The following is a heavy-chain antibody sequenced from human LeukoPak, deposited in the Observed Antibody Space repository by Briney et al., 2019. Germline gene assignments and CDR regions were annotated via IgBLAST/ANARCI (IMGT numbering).Heavy chain of an antibody. D-gene: IGHD5-24*01. Sequence: SETLSLTCTVSGGSISSGSYYWSWIRQPAGKGLEWIGRIYTSGSTNYNPPLKSRVTISVDTSKNQFSLKLSSVTAADTAVYYCARGDGYIITPTFDYWGQGTLVTVSS. CDR2: IYTSGST. V-gene: IGHV4-61*02. CDR3: ARGDGYIITPTFDY. CDR1: GGSISSGSYY. J-gene: IGHJ4*02.